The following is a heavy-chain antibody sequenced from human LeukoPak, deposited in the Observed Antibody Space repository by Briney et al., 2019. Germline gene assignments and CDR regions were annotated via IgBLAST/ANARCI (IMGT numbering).Heavy chain of an antibody. CDR1: GGSISSYY. D-gene: IGHD2-15*01. Sequence: SETLSLTCTVSGGSISSYYWSWIRQPPGKGLEWIGYIYYSGSTNYNPSLKSRVTISVDTSKNQFSLKLSSVTAADTAVYYCARHAGYCSGGSCDRVDYWGQGTLVTVSS. V-gene: IGHV4-59*08. J-gene: IGHJ4*02. CDR3: ARHAGYCSGGSCDRVDY. CDR2: IYYSGST.